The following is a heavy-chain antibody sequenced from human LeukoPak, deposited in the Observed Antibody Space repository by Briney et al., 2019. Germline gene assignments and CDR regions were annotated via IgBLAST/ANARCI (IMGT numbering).Heavy chain of an antibody. D-gene: IGHD3-10*01. CDR3: AKVDYYYGSGSYSFDY. Sequence: GGSLRLPCAASGFTFSSFWMIWVRQAPGKGLEWVANIKEDGSVKNYVDSVKGRFTISRDNAKNSLFLQMNSLRAEDTAVYYCAKVDYYYGSGSYSFDYWGQGTLVTVSS. CDR2: IKEDGSVK. CDR1: GFTFSSFW. J-gene: IGHJ4*02. V-gene: IGHV3-7*03.